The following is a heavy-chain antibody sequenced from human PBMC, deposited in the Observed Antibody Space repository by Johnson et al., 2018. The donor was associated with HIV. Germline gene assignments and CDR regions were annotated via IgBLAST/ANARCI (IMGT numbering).Heavy chain of an antibody. CDR3: AKDWYNWNDGGGYDAFDI. CDR1: GFTVSSNY. Sequence: VQLVESGGGLIQPGGSLRLSCAASGFTVSSNYMSWVRQAPGKGLEWVSVIYSGGSTYYADSVQGRFTISRDNSKNTLYLQMNSLRAEDTAVYYCAKDWYNWNDGGGYDAFDIWGQGTMVTVSS. J-gene: IGHJ3*02. V-gene: IGHV3-66*03. D-gene: IGHD1-1*01. CDR2: IYSGGST.